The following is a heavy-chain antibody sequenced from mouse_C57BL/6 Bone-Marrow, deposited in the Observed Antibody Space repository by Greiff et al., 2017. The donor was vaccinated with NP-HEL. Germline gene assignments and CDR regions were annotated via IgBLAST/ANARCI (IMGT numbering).Heavy chain of an antibody. J-gene: IGHJ3*01. V-gene: IGHV5-4*01. Sequence: EVKVVESGGGLVKPGGSLKLSCAASGFTFSSYAMSWVRQTPEKRLEWVATISDGGSYTYYPDNVKGRFTISRDNAKNNLYLQMSHLKSEDTAMYYCAREVPSAYWGQGTLVTVSA. CDR3: AREVPSAY. D-gene: IGHD2-14*01. CDR2: ISDGGSYT. CDR1: GFTFSSYA.